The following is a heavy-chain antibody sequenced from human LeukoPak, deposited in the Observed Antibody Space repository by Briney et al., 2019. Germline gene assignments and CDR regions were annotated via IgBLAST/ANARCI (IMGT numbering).Heavy chain of an antibody. CDR2: IYYSGST. J-gene: IGHJ3*02. CDR1: GGSFSSSSYY. D-gene: IGHD7-27*01. Sequence: SETLSLTCTVSGGSFSSSSYYWGWIRQPPGKGLEWIGSIYYSGSTYYNPSLNSRATTSVDTTSNQYSLQSSLGTAATTADYYCARVALLGHAFDIWGQGTMVTVSS. V-gene: IGHV4-39*07. CDR3: ARVALLGHAFDI.